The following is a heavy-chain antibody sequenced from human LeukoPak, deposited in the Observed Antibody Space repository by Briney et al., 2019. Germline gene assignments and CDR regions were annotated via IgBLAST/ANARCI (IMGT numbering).Heavy chain of an antibody. CDR1: GGSISSGGYY. CDR3: ARERNSVVDP. Sequence: SQTLSLTCTVSGGSISSGGYYWSWIRQHPGKGLEWIGYIYYSGSTYYNPSLESRVTISVDTSKNRFSLKLSSVTAADTAVYYCARERNSVVDPWGQGTLVTVSS. J-gene: IGHJ5*02. CDR2: IYYSGST. V-gene: IGHV4-31*03. D-gene: IGHD2-21*01.